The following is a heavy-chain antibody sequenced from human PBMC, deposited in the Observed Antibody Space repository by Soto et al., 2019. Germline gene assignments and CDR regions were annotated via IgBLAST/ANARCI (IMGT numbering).Heavy chain of an antibody. CDR3: ARDEVGYSGYDPYYYYGMDV. D-gene: IGHD5-12*01. V-gene: IGHV4-30-4*01. J-gene: IGHJ6*02. CDR1: GGSISSGDYY. CDR2: IYYSGST. Sequence: SETLSLTCTVSGGSISSGDYYWSWIRQPPGKGLEWIGYIYYSGSTYYNPSLKSRVTISVDTSKNQFSLKLSSVTAADTAVYYCARDEVGYSGYDPYYYYGMDVWGQGTTVTVSS.